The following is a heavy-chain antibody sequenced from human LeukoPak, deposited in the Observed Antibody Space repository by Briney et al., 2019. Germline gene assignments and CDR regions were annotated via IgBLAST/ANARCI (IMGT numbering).Heavy chain of an antibody. CDR1: GYSFTSYW. V-gene: IGHV5-51*01. CDR2: IYPGDSDT. Sequence: GESLKISCEASGYSFTSYWIGWVRQMPGKGLEWMGIIYPGDSDTRYSPPFQGQVTISADKSISTAYLQWSSLKASDTAMYYCARQGGYSGYDWITADGWVYNWFDPWGQGTLVTVSS. D-gene: IGHD5-12*01. CDR3: ARQGGYSGYDWITADGWVYNWFDP. J-gene: IGHJ5*02.